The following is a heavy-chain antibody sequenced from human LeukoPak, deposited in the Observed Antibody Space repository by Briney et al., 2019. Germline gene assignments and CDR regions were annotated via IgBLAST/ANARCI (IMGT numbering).Heavy chain of an antibody. CDR3: ARLLTGNWFDP. V-gene: IGHV4-30-4*08. CDR1: GGSISSGDFY. J-gene: IGHJ5*02. Sequence: SQTLSLTCTVSGGSISSGDFYWSWIRQPPGKGLEWIGYIYYSGSTYYNPSLKSRVTISVDTSKNQFSLRLSSVTAADTAVYYCARLLTGNWFDPWGQGTLVTVSS. CDR2: IYYSGST. D-gene: IGHD7-27*01.